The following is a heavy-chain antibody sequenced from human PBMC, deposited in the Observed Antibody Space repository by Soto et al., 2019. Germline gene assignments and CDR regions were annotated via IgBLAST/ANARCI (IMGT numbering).Heavy chain of an antibody. J-gene: IGHJ6*02. V-gene: IGHV1-69*13. CDR2: IIPIFGTA. D-gene: IGHD4-4*01. Sequence: SVKVSCKASGGTFSSYAISWVRQAPGQGLEWMGGIIPIFGTANYAQKFQGRVTITADESTSTAYMELSSLRPEDTAVYYCARDGDDYNPYYYYGMDVWGQGTTVTVSS. CDR1: GGTFSSYA. CDR3: ARDGDDYNPYYYYGMDV.